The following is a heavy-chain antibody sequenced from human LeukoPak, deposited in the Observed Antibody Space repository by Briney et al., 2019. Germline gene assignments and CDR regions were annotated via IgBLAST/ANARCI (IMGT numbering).Heavy chain of an antibody. D-gene: IGHD3-22*01. J-gene: IGHJ4*02. Sequence: SETLSLTCTVSGDSISSGGYYWSWIRQHPGKGLEWIGSIYYTGSTYYNPSLKSRVAISVDTSKNQFSLRLSSVTAADTAVYYCARASDYDSSSYNCFDYWGQGTLVTVSS. CDR2: IYYTGST. CDR3: ARASDYDSSSYNCFDY. CDR1: GDSISSGGYY. V-gene: IGHV4-31*03.